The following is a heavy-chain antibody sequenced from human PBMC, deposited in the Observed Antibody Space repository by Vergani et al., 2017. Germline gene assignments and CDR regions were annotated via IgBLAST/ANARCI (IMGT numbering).Heavy chain of an antibody. D-gene: IGHD2-21*02. CDR2: IRSKAYGQAT. CDR1: GFTFGYYA. Sequence: EVQLVESGGDLVQPGRSLRLSCTASGFTFGYYAMDWFRQAPGQGLEWVGGIRSKAYGQATIYAASVKGRFTISRDDSKSIAYLQMNNLQTEDTAMYYCARDSSYCGGDCYYDYWGQGTLVTVSS. J-gene: IGHJ4*02. CDR3: ARDSSYCGGDCYYDY. V-gene: IGHV3-49*03.